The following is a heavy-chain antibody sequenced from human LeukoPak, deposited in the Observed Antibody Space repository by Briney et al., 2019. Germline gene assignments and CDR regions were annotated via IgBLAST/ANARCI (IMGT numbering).Heavy chain of an antibody. D-gene: IGHD2-2*02. Sequence: SETLSLTCAVYGGSFSGYYWSWIRQPPGKGLEWIGEINHSGSTNYNPSLKSRVTISVDTSKNQFSLKLSSVTAADTAVYYCARSYMAYYYYGMDVWGQGTTVTVSS. CDR2: INHSGST. CDR1: GGSFSGYY. CDR3: ARSYMAYYYYGMDV. J-gene: IGHJ6*02. V-gene: IGHV4-34*01.